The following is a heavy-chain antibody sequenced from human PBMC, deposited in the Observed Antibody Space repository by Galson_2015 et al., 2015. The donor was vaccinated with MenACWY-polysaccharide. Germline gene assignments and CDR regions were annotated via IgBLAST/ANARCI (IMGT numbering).Heavy chain of an antibody. CDR2: SGSGGGL. CDR1: GFSFSANG. D-gene: IGHD6-13*01. V-gene: IGHV3-23*01. Sequence: SLRLSCAASGFSFSANGMSWVRQAPGRGLEWVSGSGSGGGLYYADSVKGRFIVSRDNSKNTLYLQMNNLRAEDTAVYYCAKVGPRSSWTMGIDYWGQGTLVTVSS. J-gene: IGHJ4*02. CDR3: AKVGPRSSWTMGIDY.